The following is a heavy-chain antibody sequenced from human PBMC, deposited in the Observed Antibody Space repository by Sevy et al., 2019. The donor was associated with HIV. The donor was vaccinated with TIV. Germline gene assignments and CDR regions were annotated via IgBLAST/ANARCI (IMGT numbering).Heavy chain of an antibody. CDR2: IKSKTDGGTT. V-gene: IGHV3-15*01. J-gene: IGHJ4*02. Sequence: GGSLRLSCAASGFTFSNAWMSWVRQAPGKGLEWVGRIKSKTDGGTTDYAAPVKGRFTISRDDSKNTLYLQMNSLKTEDTAMYYCRFGELLGPPPYFDYWGQGTLVTVSS. D-gene: IGHD3-10*01. CDR3: RFGELLGPPPYFDY. CDR1: GFTFSNAW.